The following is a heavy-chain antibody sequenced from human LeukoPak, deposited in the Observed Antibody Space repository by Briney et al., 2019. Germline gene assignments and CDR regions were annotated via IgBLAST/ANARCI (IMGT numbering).Heavy chain of an antibody. CDR2: ISAYNGNT. V-gene: IGHV1-18*04. CDR1: GYTFTSYG. D-gene: IGHD3-10*01. Sequence: ASVKVSCKASGYTFTSYGISWVRQAPGQGLEWMGRISAYNGNTNYAQKLQGRVTMTTDTSTSTAYMELRSLRSDDTAVYYCARDQEYYYGSGSYNPNWFDPWGQGTLVTVSS. J-gene: IGHJ5*02. CDR3: ARDQEYYYGSGSYNPNWFDP.